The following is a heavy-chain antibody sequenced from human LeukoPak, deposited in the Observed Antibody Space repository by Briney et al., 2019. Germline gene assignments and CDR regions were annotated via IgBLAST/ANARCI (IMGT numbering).Heavy chain of an antibody. D-gene: IGHD5-18*01. V-gene: IGHV1-46*01. CDR1: GYTFASYH. J-gene: IGHJ4*02. CDR2: IKISGGSS. Sequence: ASVKVFCKTSGYTFASYHIHWVRQAPGQGLEWMGIIKISGGSSTYAQMFQGRLTMTRDTSTRTVYMEMSSLTSEDTALYYCAREREDSYYFDYWGQGTLVTVSS. CDR3: AREREDSYYFDY.